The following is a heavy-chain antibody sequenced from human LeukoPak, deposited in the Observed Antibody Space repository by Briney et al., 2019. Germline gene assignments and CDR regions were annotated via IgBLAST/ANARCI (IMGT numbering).Heavy chain of an antibody. Sequence: ASVKVSCKASGYTFTSYYMHWVRQAPGQGLEWMGIINPSGGSTSYAQKFQGRVTMTRGTSTSTVYMELSSLRSEDTAVYYCARDHDRSGYYVDDAFDIWGQGTMVTVSS. CDR2: INPSGGST. D-gene: IGHD3-22*01. CDR1: GYTFTSYY. J-gene: IGHJ3*02. V-gene: IGHV1-46*01. CDR3: ARDHDRSGYYVDDAFDI.